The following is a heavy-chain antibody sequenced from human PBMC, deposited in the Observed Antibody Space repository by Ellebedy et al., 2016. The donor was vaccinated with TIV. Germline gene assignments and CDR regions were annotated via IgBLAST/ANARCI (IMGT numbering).Heavy chain of an antibody. V-gene: IGHV3-7*01. CDR3: ARRGAYGDYAVQINSWLDS. J-gene: IGHJ5*01. CDR1: GFSFRSYW. D-gene: IGHD4-17*01. CDR2: IYQDGSEI. Sequence: GGSLRLSCVASGFSFRSYWMTWVRQAPGKGLEWVANIYQDGSEIYYGDSVKGRFTIARDNAKNSLYLQMNSLKAEETAVYFCARRGAYGDYAVQINSWLDSWGRGTLVTVSS.